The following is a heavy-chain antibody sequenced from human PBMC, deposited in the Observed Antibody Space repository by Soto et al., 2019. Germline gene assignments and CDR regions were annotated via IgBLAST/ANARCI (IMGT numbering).Heavy chain of an antibody. CDR2: TSFDGSNE. D-gene: IGHD3-10*01. Sequence: QVQLVESGGGVVQPGRSLRLSCAASGFTFTGFAMYWVRQAPGTGLEWVAVTSFDGSNEYYADFVEGRFTISRDNSKNTLYLQMNSLRPEDTAVYYCARVTGFYGSGEIDYWGQGTLVTVSS. V-gene: IGHV3-30-3*01. CDR1: GFTFTGFA. J-gene: IGHJ4*02. CDR3: ARVTGFYGSGEIDY.